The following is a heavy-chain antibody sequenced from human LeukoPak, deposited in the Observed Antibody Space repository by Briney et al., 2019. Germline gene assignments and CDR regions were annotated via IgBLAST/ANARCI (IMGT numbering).Heavy chain of an antibody. CDR3: AREYCSGGSCPADFDY. J-gene: IGHJ4*02. CDR2: IIPIFGTA. CDR1: GYTFISYD. V-gene: IGHV1-69*13. Sequence: GASVKVSCKASGYTFISYDISWVRQAPGQGLEWMGGIIPIFGTANYAQKFQGRVTITADESTSTAYMELSSLRSEDTAVYYCAREYCSGGSCPADFDYWGQGTLVTVSS. D-gene: IGHD2-15*01.